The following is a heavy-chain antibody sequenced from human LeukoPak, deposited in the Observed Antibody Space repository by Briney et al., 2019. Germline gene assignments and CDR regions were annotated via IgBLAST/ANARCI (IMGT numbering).Heavy chain of an antibody. V-gene: IGHV3-30-3*01. J-gene: IGHJ4*02. D-gene: IGHD4-23*01. CDR3: ARDHYGGKYYFDY. CDR2: ISYDGSNK. CDR1: GFTFSSYA. Sequence: GGSLRLSCAASGFTFSSYAMHWVRQAPGKGLEWVAVISYDGSNKYYADSVKGRFTISRDNSKNTLYLQMNSLRAEDTAVYYCARDHYGGKYYFDYWGQGTLVTVSS.